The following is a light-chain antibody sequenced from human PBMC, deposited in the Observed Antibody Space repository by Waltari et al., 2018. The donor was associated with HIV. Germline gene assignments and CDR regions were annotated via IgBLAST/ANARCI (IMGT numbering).Light chain of an antibody. CDR2: KDS. J-gene: IGLJ3*02. Sequence: SYELTQPPPVSVSPGQTARITCSGDALPKKYAYWYQQKPGQAPVLMIYKDSERPSGIPERFSASSSGTTVTLTISGVQAEDEADYYCQSADSSNTWVFGGGTKLTVL. CDR3: QSADSSNTWV. CDR1: ALPKKY. V-gene: IGLV3-25*03.